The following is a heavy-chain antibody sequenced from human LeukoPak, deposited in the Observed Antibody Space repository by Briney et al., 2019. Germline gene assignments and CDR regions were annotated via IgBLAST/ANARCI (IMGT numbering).Heavy chain of an antibody. CDR3: ARQYFYYYYMDV. CDR1: GYTFTSYY. J-gene: IGHJ6*03. CDR2: INPSGGST. V-gene: IGHV1-46*01. Sequence: ASVKVSCKASGYTFTSYYMHWVRQAPGQGLEWMGIINPSGGSTSYAQKFQGRVTMTRDMSTSTVYMELSSLRSEDTAVYYCARQYFYYYYMDVWGKGTTVTISS.